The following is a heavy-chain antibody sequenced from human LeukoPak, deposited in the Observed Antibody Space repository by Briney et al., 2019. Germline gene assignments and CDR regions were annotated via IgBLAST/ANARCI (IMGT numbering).Heavy chain of an antibody. CDR2: ISSSSSTI. CDR3: ARSITMIVVVPFDY. V-gene: IGHV3-48*01. D-gene: IGHD3-22*01. Sequence: GGSLRLXCAASGFTFSSYSMNWVRPAPGKGLEWVSYISSSSSTIYYADSVKGRFTISRDNAKNSLYLQMNSLRAEDTAVYYCARSITMIVVVPFDYWGQGTLVTVFS. J-gene: IGHJ4*02. CDR1: GFTFSSYS.